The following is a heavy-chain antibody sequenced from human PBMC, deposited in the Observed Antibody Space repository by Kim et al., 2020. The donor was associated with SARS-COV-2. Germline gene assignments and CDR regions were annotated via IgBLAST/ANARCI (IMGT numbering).Heavy chain of an antibody. V-gene: IGHV3-30*02. J-gene: IGHJ6*02. D-gene: IGHD6-19*01. Sequence: SVKGRFTISRDNSKNTLYLQMNSLRAEDTAVYYCAKDQAGAGGEDYGMDVWGQGTTVTVSS. CDR3: AKDQAGAGGEDYGMDV.